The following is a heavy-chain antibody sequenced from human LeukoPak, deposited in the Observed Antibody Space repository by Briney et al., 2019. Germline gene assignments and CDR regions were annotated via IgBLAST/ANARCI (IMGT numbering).Heavy chain of an antibody. CDR1: GFTFRSYG. D-gene: IGHD2-8*02. CDR3: AKDQKFKATGNFDY. V-gene: IGHV3-30-3*02. J-gene: IGHJ4*02. Sequence: GRSLRLSCAASGFTFRSYGMHWVRQAPGTGLEWVAFISSDGSNKYHADSVQGRFTVSRDNSKNTLYLQMNSLRAEDTAVYYCAKDQKFKATGNFDYWGQGTLVTVSS. CDR2: ISSDGSNK.